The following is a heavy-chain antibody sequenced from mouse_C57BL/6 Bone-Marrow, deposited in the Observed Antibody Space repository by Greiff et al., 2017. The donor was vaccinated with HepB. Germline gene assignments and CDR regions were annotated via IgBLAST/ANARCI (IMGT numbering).Heavy chain of an antibody. CDR3: ARYITTVVGGGYFDV. V-gene: IGHV1-18*01. J-gene: IGHJ1*03. D-gene: IGHD1-1*01. CDR1: GYTFTDYN. Sequence: EVKVVESGPELVKPGASVKIPCKASGYTFTDYNMDWVKQSHGKSLEWIGDINPNNGGTIYNQKFKGKATLTVDKSSSTAYMELRSLTSEDTAVYYCARYITTVVGGGYFDVWGTGTTVTVSS. CDR2: INPNNGGT.